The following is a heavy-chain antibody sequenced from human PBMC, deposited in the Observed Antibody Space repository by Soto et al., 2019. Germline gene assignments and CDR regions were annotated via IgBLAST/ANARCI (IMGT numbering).Heavy chain of an antibody. J-gene: IGHJ4*02. CDR1: GFSFSNGW. CDR2: IKSKIHGGTT. D-gene: IGHD1-26*01. Sequence: EVQLVESGGGLVKPGGSLRLSCAASGFSFSNGWMSWVRQAPGKGLEWVARIKSKIHGGTTDYAAHVKGRFPISRDDSKDTLYLQIHSLQTEGTAVYYCSTDEWEWGQGTLVTVSS. CDR3: STDEWE. V-gene: IGHV3-15*05.